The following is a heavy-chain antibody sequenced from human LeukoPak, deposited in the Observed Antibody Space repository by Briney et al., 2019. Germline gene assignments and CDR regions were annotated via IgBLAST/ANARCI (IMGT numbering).Heavy chain of an antibody. CDR2: IIPIFGTA. Sequence: ASVKVSCKASGGTFSSYAISWVRQAPGQGLEWMGGIIPIFGTANYAQKFQGRVTITADESTSTAYMELSSLRSEDTAVYYCARPSGGYCSSTSCYRYYGMDVWGQGTTVTVSS. D-gene: IGHD2-2*01. J-gene: IGHJ6*02. V-gene: IGHV1-69*13. CDR3: ARPSGGYCSSTSCYRYYGMDV. CDR1: GGTFSSYA.